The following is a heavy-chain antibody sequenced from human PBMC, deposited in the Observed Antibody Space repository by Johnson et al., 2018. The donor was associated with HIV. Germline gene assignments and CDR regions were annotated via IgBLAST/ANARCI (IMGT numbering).Heavy chain of an antibody. CDR2: INWNGGNT. V-gene: IGHV3-20*04. Sequence: EKLVESGGGVVRRGGSLRLSCAASGFNFDDYGMSWVRQVPGKGLEWVSGINWNGGNTDYADSMKGRFTISRDNARNSLFLQMNSLRVEDTAFYYCARGKGAAVGLDAFDIWGQGTMVTVSS. CDR3: ARGKGAAVGLDAFDI. D-gene: IGHD6-19*01. J-gene: IGHJ3*02. CDR1: GFNFDDYG.